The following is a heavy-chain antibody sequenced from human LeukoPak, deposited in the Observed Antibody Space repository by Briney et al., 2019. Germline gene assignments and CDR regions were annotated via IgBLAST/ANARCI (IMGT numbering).Heavy chain of an antibody. CDR1: GYSISSGYY. D-gene: IGHD3-16*01. V-gene: IGHV4-38-2*01. CDR3: ARHPEGDSNYYYYMDV. CDR2: IYHSGST. Sequence: SETLSLTCAVSGYSISSGYYWGWIRQPPGKGLEWIGSIYHSGSTYYNPSLKSRVTISVDTSKNQFSLKLSSVTAADTAVYYCARHPEGDSNYYYYMDVWGKGTTVTVSS. J-gene: IGHJ6*03.